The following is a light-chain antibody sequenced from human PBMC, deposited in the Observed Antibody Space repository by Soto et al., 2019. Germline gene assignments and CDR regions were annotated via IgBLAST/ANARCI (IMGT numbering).Light chain of an antibody. Sequence: DIQMTQSPSTLSASVGDRFTITCRASQSLRNWLAWYQQKPGKAPKLLIYKASSLESGVPSRFSGSGSGAEFTLTINGLQPDDFATYYCQQYDTHSWTFGQGTKVEIK. CDR3: QQYDTHSWT. J-gene: IGKJ1*01. CDR2: KAS. CDR1: QSLRNW. V-gene: IGKV1-5*03.